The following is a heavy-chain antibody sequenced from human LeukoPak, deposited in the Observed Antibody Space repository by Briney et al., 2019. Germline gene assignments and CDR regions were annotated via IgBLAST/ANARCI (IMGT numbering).Heavy chain of an antibody. Sequence: SETLSLTCAVYGGSFSGYYWSWIRQPPGKGLEWIGEINHSGSTNYNPSLKSRVTISVDMSKNQFSLKLSSVTAADTAVYYCARVSHVVVAATGVYGMDVWGQGTTVTVSS. J-gene: IGHJ6*02. CDR3: ARVSHVVVAATGVYGMDV. CDR2: INHSGST. CDR1: GGSFSGYY. V-gene: IGHV4-34*01. D-gene: IGHD2-15*01.